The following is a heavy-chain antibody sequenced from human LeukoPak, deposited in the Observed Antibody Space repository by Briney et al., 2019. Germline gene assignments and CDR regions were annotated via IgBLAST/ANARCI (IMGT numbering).Heavy chain of an antibody. CDR1: GFTFSDYY. CDR2: ISGSGSTI. Sequence: GGSLRFSCGASGFTFSDYYMSWIRQAPGKGLEWVSYISGSGSTIYYADSVKGRFTISRDNAKNSVYLQMNSLRAEDTAVYYCARGYYDYVWGSYRYLPDYWGQGTLVTVSS. J-gene: IGHJ4*02. CDR3: ARGYYDYVWGSYRYLPDY. V-gene: IGHV3-11*01. D-gene: IGHD3-16*02.